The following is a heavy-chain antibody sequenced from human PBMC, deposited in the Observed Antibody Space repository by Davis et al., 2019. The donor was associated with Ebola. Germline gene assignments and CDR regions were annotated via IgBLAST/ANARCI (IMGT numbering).Heavy chain of an antibody. CDR1: GFTFSSYW. Sequence: PGGSLRLSCAASGFTFSSYWMSWVRQAPGKGLELVSYITPSSTIYYADSVKGRFTISRDNAKNSLYLQMNSLRDEETAVYYCASAYYYDSSGPKGHYFDYWGQGTLVTVSS. J-gene: IGHJ4*02. D-gene: IGHD3-22*01. CDR2: ITPSSTI. CDR3: ASAYYYDSSGPKGHYFDY. V-gene: IGHV3-48*02.